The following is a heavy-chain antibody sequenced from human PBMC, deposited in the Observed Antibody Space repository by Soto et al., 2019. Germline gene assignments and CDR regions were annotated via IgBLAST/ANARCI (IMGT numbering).Heavy chain of an antibody. D-gene: IGHD6-19*01. Sequence: SETLSLTCAVYGGSFSGYYWSWIRQPPGKGLEWIGEINHSGSTNYNPSLKSRVTISVDTSKNQFSLKLSSVTAADTAVYYCARMGPHIAVAGTAMGTPGDYWGQGTLVTVSS. CDR3: ARMGPHIAVAGTAMGTPGDY. CDR2: INHSGST. CDR1: GGSFSGYY. V-gene: IGHV4-34*01. J-gene: IGHJ4*02.